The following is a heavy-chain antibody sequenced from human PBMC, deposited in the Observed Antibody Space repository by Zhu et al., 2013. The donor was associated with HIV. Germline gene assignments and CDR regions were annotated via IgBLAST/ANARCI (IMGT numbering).Heavy chain of an antibody. CDR1: GYTFTGYY. Sequence: QVQLVQSGAEVKKPGASVKVSCKASGYTFTGYYMHWVRQAPGQGLEWMGWINPNSGGTNYAQKFQGWVTMTRDTSISTACMELRRLRSDDTALYYCARDRLVGAYLGQHYYRGMDVWGQGTTVTVSS. V-gene: IGHV1-2*04. D-gene: IGHD1-26*01. CDR3: ARDRLVGAYLGQHYYRGMDV. CDR2: INPNSGGT. J-gene: IGHJ6*02.